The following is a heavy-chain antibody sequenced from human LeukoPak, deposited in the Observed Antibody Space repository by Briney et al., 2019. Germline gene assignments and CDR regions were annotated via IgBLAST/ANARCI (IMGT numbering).Heavy chain of an antibody. CDR1: GGSISSYY. CDR2: IYTSGST. V-gene: IGHV4-4*07. D-gene: IGHD5-24*01. Sequence: SETLSLTCTVSGGSISSYYWSWIRQPAGKGLEWIGRIYTSGSTNYNSSLKSRVTMSVDTSKNQFSLKLSSVTAADTAVYYCARGAGDGYNPFYYYYYMDVWGKGTTVTVSS. CDR3: ARGAGDGYNPFYYYYYMDV. J-gene: IGHJ6*03.